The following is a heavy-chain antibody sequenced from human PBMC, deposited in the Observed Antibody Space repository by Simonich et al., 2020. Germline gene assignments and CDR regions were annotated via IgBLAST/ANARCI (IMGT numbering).Heavy chain of an antibody. CDR1: GYTFTSCG. CDR3: ARSTTGSTAFDI. CDR2: ISAYNCNT. Sequence: QVQLVQSGAEVKKPGASLKVSCKASGYTFTSCGISWGGRAPGQGLEWMGWISAYNCNTNYAPKLQGRATMPTDTSTSTAYMELRILRSDDTAVYYCARSTTGSTAFDIWGQGTMVTVSS. D-gene: IGHD1-1*01. V-gene: IGHV1-18*01. J-gene: IGHJ3*02.